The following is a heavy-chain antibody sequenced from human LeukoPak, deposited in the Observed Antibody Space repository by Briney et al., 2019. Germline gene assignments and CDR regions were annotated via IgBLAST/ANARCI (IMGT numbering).Heavy chain of an antibody. J-gene: IGHJ4*02. CDR2: ISAGGSTK. D-gene: IGHD3-10*01. Sequence: PGGSLRLSCAASGFTFSSYWMHWVRQAPGKGLEWVAVISAGGSTKYYADSVKGRFTISRDNSKNTLSLQMDSLRAEDSAVYYCAREAYYASGSYYNHWGQGTLVTVSS. CDR3: AREAYYASGSYYNH. CDR1: GFTFSSYW. V-gene: IGHV3-30*03.